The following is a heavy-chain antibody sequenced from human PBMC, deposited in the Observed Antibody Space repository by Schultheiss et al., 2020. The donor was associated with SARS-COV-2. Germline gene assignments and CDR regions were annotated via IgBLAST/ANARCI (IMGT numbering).Heavy chain of an antibody. CDR1: GFTFSSYA. CDR2: ISYDGSNK. D-gene: IGHD1-26*01. Sequence: GGSLRLSCAASGFTFSSYAMHWVRQAPGKGLEWVAVISYDGSNKYYADSVKGRFTISRDNSKNTLYLQMNSLRAEDTAVYYCAKSIVGATSFGFDIWGQGTMVTVSS. J-gene: IGHJ3*02. V-gene: IGHV3-30*04. CDR3: AKSIVGATSFGFDI.